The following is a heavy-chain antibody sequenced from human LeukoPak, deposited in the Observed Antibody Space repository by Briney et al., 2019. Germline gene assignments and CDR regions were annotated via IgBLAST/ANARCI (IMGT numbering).Heavy chain of an antibody. CDR2: ISGSGGST. V-gene: IGHV3-23*01. CDR3: AKGGKYSSSWYFDY. D-gene: IGHD6-13*01. Sequence: GGSLRLSCAASGFTFGDYSLNWIRQAPGKGLEWVSAISGSGGSTYYADSVKGRFTISRDNSKNTLYLQMNSLRAEDTAVYYCAKGGKYSSSWYFDYWGQGTLVTVSS. CDR1: GFTFGDYS. J-gene: IGHJ4*02.